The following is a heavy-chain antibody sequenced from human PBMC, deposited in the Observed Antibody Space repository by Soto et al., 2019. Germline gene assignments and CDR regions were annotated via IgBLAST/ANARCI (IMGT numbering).Heavy chain of an antibody. CDR1: GYTFRNYG. V-gene: IGHV1-18*01. Sequence: ASVKVSCKASGYTFRNYGITWVRQAPGQGLEWMAWISPYNGNTNYAQDLQGRVTMTTDTSTSTAYMELRSLTSEETAIYYCARDLVSGSDFLSAYTGGYCDYCAYGTRVTXS. CDR2: ISPYNGNT. D-gene: IGHD3-3*01. J-gene: IGHJ4*01. CDR3: ARDLVSGSDFLSAYTGGYCDY.